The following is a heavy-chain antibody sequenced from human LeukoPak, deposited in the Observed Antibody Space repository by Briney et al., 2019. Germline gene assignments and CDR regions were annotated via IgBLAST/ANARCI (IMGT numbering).Heavy chain of an antibody. Sequence: SETLSLTCTVSGGSVSSGDYYWSWIRQPPGKGLEWIGYIYYSGSTYYNPSLKSRVTISVDTSKNQFSLKLSSVTAADTALYYCARDVPTGRFDYWGQGPWSPSPQ. CDR1: GGSVSSGDYY. CDR2: IYYSGST. J-gene: IGHJ4*02. CDR3: ARDVPTGRFDY. V-gene: IGHV4-30-4*01.